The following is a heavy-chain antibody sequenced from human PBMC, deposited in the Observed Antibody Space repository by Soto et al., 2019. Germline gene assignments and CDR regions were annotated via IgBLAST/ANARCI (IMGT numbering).Heavy chain of an antibody. CDR3: ATSSPERYDSSGYYPFDY. D-gene: IGHD3-22*01. CDR1: GYTFTSYG. Sequence: ASVKVSCKASGYTFTSYGISWVRQAPGQRFEWMGWINAGNGNTKYSQKFQGRVTMTEDTSTDTAYMELSSLRSEDTAVYYCATSSPERYDSSGYYPFDYWGQGTLVTVSS. V-gene: IGHV1-18*01. CDR2: INAGNGNT. J-gene: IGHJ4*02.